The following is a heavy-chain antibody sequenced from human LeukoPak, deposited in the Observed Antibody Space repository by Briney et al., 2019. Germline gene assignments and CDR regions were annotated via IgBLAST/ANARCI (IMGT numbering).Heavy chain of an antibody. CDR2: IKGRGCST. D-gene: IGHD3-3*01. Sequence: GSLRLSCSAPGFPFSSYALGPVRPVPGKGLEGVSAIKGRGCSTYYADSVKGRFTISRDNSKNTLYLQMNSLRAEDTAVYYCAKHHYDFWSGYFHAFDYWGQGTLVTVSS. CDR1: GFPFSSYA. V-gene: IGHV3-23*01. J-gene: IGHJ4*02. CDR3: AKHHYDFWSGYFHAFDY.